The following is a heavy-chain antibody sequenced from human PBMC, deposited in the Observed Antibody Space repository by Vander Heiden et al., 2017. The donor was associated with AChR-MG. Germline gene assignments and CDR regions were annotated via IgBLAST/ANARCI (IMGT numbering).Heavy chain of an antibody. J-gene: IGHJ6*02. Sequence: QLQLLESGGCVVQAGGYVRPSCAASGFTFRRYGMHWVRQAPGKGLDWVSYIGSDGNKKNYADSVKGRFSISRDTSKNTLYLQMNSLTGEDTAVYYCARPGSTGMDVWGQGTTVTVSS. CDR1: GFTFRRYG. V-gene: IGHV3-30*02. CDR2: IGSDGNKK. D-gene: IGHD1-1*01. CDR3: ARPGSTGMDV.